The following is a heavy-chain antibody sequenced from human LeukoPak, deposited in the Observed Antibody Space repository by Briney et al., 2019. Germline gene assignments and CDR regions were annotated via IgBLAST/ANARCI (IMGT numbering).Heavy chain of an antibody. D-gene: IGHD3-22*01. J-gene: IGHJ4*02. CDR3: ARREASRRYYDSSGYYSFDY. CDR1: GYSFTSYW. V-gene: IGHV5-51*01. CDR2: IYPGDSDT. Sequence: KYGESLKISCKGSGYSFTSYWIGWVRQMPGKGLEWMGIIYPGDSDTRYSPSFQGQVTISADKSISTAYLQWSSLKASDTAMYYCARREASRRYYDSSGYYSFDYWGQGTLVTVSS.